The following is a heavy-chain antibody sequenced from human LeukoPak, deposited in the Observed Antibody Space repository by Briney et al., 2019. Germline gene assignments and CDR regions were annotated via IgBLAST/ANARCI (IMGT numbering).Heavy chain of an antibody. J-gene: IGHJ3*02. CDR3: ARDLVTVTKGFDI. D-gene: IGHD4-17*01. V-gene: IGHV4-39*07. CDR1: GGSISSSSYY. CDR2: IYYSGST. Sequence: KPSETLSLTCTVSGGSISSSSYYWGWIRQPPGKGLEWIGSIYYSGSTYYNPSLKSRVTISVDTSKNQFSLKLSSVTTADTAVYYCARDLVTVTKGFDIWGLGTMVSVSS.